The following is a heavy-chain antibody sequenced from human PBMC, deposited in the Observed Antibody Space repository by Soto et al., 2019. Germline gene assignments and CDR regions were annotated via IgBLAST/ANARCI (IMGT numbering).Heavy chain of an antibody. CDR3: AKGEGFYYDSSGLFDY. CDR1: GFTFSSYG. V-gene: IGHV3-30*18. J-gene: IGHJ4*02. Sequence: HPGGSLRLSCAASGFTFSSYGMHWVRQAPGKGLEWVAVISYDGSNKYYADSVKGRFTISRDNSKNTLYLQMNSLRAEDTAVYYCAKGEGFYYDSSGLFDYWGQGTLVTVSS. D-gene: IGHD3-22*01. CDR2: ISYDGSNK.